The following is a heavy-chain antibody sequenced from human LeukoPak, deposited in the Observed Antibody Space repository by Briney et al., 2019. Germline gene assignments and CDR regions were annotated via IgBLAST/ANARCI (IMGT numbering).Heavy chain of an antibody. CDR2: LKQDGSEK. CDR1: GFTFSSYA. V-gene: IGHV3-7*05. J-gene: IGHJ4*02. Sequence: GGSLRLSCAASGFTFSSYAMSWVRQAPGKGLEWVANLKQDGSEKYYVDSVKGRFTISRDNAKTSLYLQMNSLRAEDTAVYYCARDSSPGYYDYVWGSYPRYWGQGTPVTVSS. CDR3: ARDSSPGYYDYVWGSYPRY. D-gene: IGHD3-16*02.